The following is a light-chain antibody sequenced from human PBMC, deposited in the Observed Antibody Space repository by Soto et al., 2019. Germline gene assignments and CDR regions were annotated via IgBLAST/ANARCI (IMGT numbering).Light chain of an antibody. J-gene: IGKJ1*01. V-gene: IGKV3-20*01. CDR1: QSVSSSY. Sequence: EIVLTQSPGTLSLSPGERATLSCRASQSVSSSYLAWYQQKPGQAPRLLIYGASSRATGIPDRFSGSGSGTDFTLTISRLEPEDFAVYYCQHYGYSRWTFGQGTKVEIK. CDR3: QHYGYSRWT. CDR2: GAS.